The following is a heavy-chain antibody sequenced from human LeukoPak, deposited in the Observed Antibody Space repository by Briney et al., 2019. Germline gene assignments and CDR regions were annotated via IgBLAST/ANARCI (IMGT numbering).Heavy chain of an antibody. Sequence: GESLRLSCAASGLTVSSDYMSWVRQAPGKGLEWVSVISTSSQTFYADSVRGRFTISRDISRNVLNLQMNSLRVEDTAVYYCATIDYWGQGTLVTVSS. J-gene: IGHJ4*02. CDR3: ATIDY. CDR1: GLTVSSDY. V-gene: IGHV3-66*01. CDR2: ISTSSQT.